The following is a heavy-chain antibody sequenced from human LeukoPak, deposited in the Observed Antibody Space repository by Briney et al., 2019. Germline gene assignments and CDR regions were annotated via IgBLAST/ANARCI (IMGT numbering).Heavy chain of an antibody. CDR3: ARDLGQYYDTSDNWFDP. J-gene: IGHJ5*02. D-gene: IGHD3-22*01. CDR1: GFSFSNYG. CDR2: IIGSGGTT. V-gene: IGHV3-23*01. Sequence: GGSLRLSCAASGFSFSNYGMNWVRQPPGKGLEGVSGIIGSGGTTYYADSVKGRFTISRDNSKNKVYLQMNSLRAEDTAVYYCARDLGQYYDTSDNWFDPWGQGTLVTVSS.